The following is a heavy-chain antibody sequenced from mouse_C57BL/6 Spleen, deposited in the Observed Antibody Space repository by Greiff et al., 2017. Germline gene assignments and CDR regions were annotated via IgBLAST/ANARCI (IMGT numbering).Heavy chain of an antibody. D-gene: IGHD2-12*01. CDR1: GFTFSSYG. CDR3: ATLYDGYFDY. Sequence: EVQGVESGGDLVKPGGSLKLSCAASGFTFSSYGMSWVRQTPDKRLEWVATISSGGSYTYYPDSVKGRFPISRDNAKNTLYLQMSSLKSEDTAMYYCATLYDGYFDYWGQGTTLTVSS. V-gene: IGHV5-6*01. J-gene: IGHJ2*01. CDR2: ISSGGSYT.